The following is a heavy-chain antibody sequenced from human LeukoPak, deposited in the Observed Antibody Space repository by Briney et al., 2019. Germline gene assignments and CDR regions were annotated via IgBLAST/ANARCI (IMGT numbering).Heavy chain of an antibody. D-gene: IGHD3-10*01. J-gene: IGHJ5*02. CDR2: IYHSGST. CDR1: GGFISSHY. Sequence: SETLSLTCTVSGGFISSHYWSWIRQPPGKGLEWIGYIYHSGSTYYNPSLKSRVTISVDRSKNQFSLKLSSVTAADTAVYYCARSITMVRGVTPGGYNWFDPWGQGTLVTVSS. V-gene: IGHV4-59*11. CDR3: ARSITMVRGVTPGGYNWFDP.